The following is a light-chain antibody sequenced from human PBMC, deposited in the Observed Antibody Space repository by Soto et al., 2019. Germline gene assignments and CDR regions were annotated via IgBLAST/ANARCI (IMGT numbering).Light chain of an antibody. Sequence: IVLTQSPVTLSVSPVDRSTLSCRASHSVSRTYLAWYQQKPGQAPRLLIYGTSDRATGTPDRFSGSGSGTDFTLTISRLETEDSAVYYCQQFDDSVTFGQGTRLEIK. V-gene: IGKV3-20*01. J-gene: IGKJ5*01. CDR2: GTS. CDR1: HSVSRTY. CDR3: QQFDDSVT.